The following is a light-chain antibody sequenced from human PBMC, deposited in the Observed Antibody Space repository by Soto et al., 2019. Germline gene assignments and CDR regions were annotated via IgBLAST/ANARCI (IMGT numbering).Light chain of an antibody. Sequence: DFVLTQSPDSLAVSLGETATINCKSSQSVLYSSNSNNYLSWYQQKPGQPPKLLIYWASTRESWVPDRFSGSGSGTDFTLTISSLQAEDVAVYYCHQYGSAPHTFGQGTNLEIK. V-gene: IGKV4-1*01. CDR2: WAS. CDR1: QSVLYSSNSNNY. J-gene: IGKJ2*01. CDR3: HQYGSAPHT.